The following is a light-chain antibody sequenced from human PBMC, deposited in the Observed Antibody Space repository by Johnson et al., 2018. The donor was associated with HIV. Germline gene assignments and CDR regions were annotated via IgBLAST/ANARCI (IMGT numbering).Light chain of an antibody. CDR3: GTWDSSLSAGGV. V-gene: IGLV1-51*02. J-gene: IGLJ1*01. Sequence: QSVLTQPPSVSAAPGQKVTISCSGSSSNIGNNYVSWYQQLPGTAPKLLIYENNKRPSGIPYRFSGSKSGTSATLGITGLQTGEEADYYCGTWDSSLSAGGVFGTGTKVTVL. CDR1: SSNIGNNY. CDR2: ENN.